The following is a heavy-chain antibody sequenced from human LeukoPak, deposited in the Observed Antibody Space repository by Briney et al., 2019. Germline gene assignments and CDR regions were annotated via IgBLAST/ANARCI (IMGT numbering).Heavy chain of an antibody. V-gene: IGHV4-59*02. CDR3: VIGVGWQPDY. J-gene: IGHJ4*02. CDR2: IYKIGTT. CDR1: GDSVTGYY. Sequence: SETLSLTCTVFGDSVTGYYLNWVRQPPGKGLEWIGHIYKIGTTNYNPSLKSRLTISADPSQNQFSLKLRSVTAADTAVYYCVIGVGWQPDYWGQGALVTVSS. D-gene: IGHD2-15*01.